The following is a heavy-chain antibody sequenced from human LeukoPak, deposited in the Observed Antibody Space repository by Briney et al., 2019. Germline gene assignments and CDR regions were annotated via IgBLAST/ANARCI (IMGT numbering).Heavy chain of an antibody. D-gene: IGHD2-8*01. CDR2: IIPILGIA. V-gene: IGHV1-69*04. Sequence: ASVKVSCKASGGTFISYAISWVRQAPGQGLEWMGRIIPILGIANYAQKFQGRVTITADKSTSTAYMELSSLRSEDTAVYYCARVGLIYYYYGMDVWGQGTTVTVSS. J-gene: IGHJ6*02. CDR3: ARVGLIYYYYGMDV. CDR1: GGTFISYA.